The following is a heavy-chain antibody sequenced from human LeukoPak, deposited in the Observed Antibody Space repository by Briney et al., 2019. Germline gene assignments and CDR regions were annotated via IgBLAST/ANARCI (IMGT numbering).Heavy chain of an antibody. CDR1: EFTVSSKY. D-gene: IGHD2/OR15-2a*01. V-gene: IGHV3-23*01. J-gene: IGHJ6*02. CDR3: AKDRSDNSTWYCMDV. Sequence: QTGGSLRLSCAASEFTVSSKYMNWVRQAPGKGPEWVSGISGSGDTSYFADSVQGRFTISRDNSKNTLYLQMNSLGAEDTAVYYCAKDRSDNSTWYCMDVWGQGTTVTVSS. CDR2: ISGSGDTS.